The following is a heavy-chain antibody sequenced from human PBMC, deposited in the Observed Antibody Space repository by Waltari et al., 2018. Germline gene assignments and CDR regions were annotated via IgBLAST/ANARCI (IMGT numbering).Heavy chain of an antibody. CDR1: GYRFTSYW. V-gene: IGHV5-51*01. Sequence: EVQLVQSGAEVKKPGASLKISCKGSGYRFTSYWIGWVRQMPGNGLGWMGIIYPGDSDTRYSPSFQGQVTISADKSISTAYLQWSSLKASDTAMYYCARHERGYYYDSSGYYDAFDIWGQGTMVTVSS. CDR2: IYPGDSDT. D-gene: IGHD3-22*01. J-gene: IGHJ3*02. CDR3: ARHERGYYYDSSGYYDAFDI.